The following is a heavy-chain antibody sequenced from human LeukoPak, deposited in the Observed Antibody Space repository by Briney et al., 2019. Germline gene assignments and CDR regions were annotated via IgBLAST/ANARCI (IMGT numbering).Heavy chain of an antibody. CDR1: GGSISSSSYY. D-gene: IGHD3-10*01. CDR3: ARSAPPQLWFGELFGRDYYMDV. J-gene: IGHJ6*03. Sequence: SETLSLTCTVSGGSISSSSYYWGWIRQPPGKGLEWIGSIYYRGNTYYNPSLKSRVTISVDTSKNQFSLKLSSVTAADTAVYYCARSAPPQLWFGELFGRDYYMDVWGKGTTVTISS. V-gene: IGHV4-39*07. CDR2: IYYRGNT.